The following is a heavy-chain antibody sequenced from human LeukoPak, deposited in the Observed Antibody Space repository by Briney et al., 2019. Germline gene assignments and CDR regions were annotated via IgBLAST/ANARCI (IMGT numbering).Heavy chain of an antibody. CDR2: IYYSGST. CDR1: GGSISSYY. Sequence: SETLSLTCTVSGGSISSYYWSWIRQPPGKGLEWIGYIYYSGSTNYNPSLKSQVTISVDTSKNQFSLKLSSVTAADTAVYYCARLYDFWSGTDYWGQGTLVTVSS. CDR3: ARLYDFWSGTDY. J-gene: IGHJ4*02. V-gene: IGHV4-59*01. D-gene: IGHD3-3*01.